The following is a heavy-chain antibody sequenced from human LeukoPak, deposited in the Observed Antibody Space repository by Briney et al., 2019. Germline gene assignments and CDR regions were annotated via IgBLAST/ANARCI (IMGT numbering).Heavy chain of an antibody. J-gene: IGHJ4*02. V-gene: IGHV3-74*01. D-gene: IGHD3-22*01. CDR2: INSDGSST. CDR3: ARGADYYDIDY. CDR1: GFTFSSYW. Sequence: GGSLRLSCAASGFTFSSYWMHWVRQAPGKGLVWVSRINSDGSSTSYADSVKGRFTISRDNAKSTLYLQMNMLRAEDTAVYYCARGADYYDIDYWGQGTLVTVSS.